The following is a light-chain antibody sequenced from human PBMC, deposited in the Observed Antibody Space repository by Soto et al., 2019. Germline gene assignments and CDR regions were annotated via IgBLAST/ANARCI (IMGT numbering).Light chain of an antibody. Sequence: IQKTQSPYSLSASIGNSVIITCRASQDIGTYLNWYQHKPGKATKHLIYAASSLQTGVPSRFTGSGSGTEFTLTIDRLQPEDFASYYCQQSYNTTLMTFGQGTRLEIK. CDR2: AAS. CDR3: QQSYNTTLMT. V-gene: IGKV1-39*01. J-gene: IGKJ5*01. CDR1: QDIGTY.